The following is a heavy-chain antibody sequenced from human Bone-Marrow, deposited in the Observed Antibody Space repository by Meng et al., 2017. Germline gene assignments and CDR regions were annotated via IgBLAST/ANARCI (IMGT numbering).Heavy chain of an antibody. CDR1: GLSFTDAL. J-gene: IGHJ4*02. V-gene: IGHV3-15*01. CDR2: IKRNSDGGTI. Sequence: VPVVGSWGGLVKPGGSLRLSCVASGLSFTDALMSWVRQAPGKGLEWVGRIKRNSDGGTIDYAAPVKGRFTISRDDSKNTLYLQMDSLITEDTAVYFCATGAAAADHWGQGTLVTVSS. CDR3: ATGAAAADH. D-gene: IGHD6-13*01.